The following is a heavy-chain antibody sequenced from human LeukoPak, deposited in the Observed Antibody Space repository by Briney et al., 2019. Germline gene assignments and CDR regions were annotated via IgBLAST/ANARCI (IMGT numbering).Heavy chain of an antibody. Sequence: GGSLRLSCAASGFTFSSYWMHWLRQEPRKGLVWVSRISTDGSSRGYADSVKGRFTISRDNGKNTLYLQMNSLRAEDTAVYYCAKDRYSGLNTIDYWGQGTLVNVSS. CDR2: ISTDGSSR. CDR1: GFTFSSYW. V-gene: IGHV3-74*01. CDR3: AKDRYSGLNTIDY. J-gene: IGHJ4*02. D-gene: IGHD6-13*01.